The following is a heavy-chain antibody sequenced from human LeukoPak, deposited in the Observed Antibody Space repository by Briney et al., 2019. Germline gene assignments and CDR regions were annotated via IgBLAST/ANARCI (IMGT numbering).Heavy chain of an antibody. CDR3: ARHMRGYCSSTSCYASYWFDP. Sequence: SETLSLTCTVSGGSITSYYWGWFRQPPGKGLEWIGYIYYSGSTNYNPSLKSRVTISVDTSKNQFSLKLSSVTAADTAVYYCARHMRGYCSSTSCYASYWFDPWGQGTLVTVSS. D-gene: IGHD2-2*01. V-gene: IGHV4-59*08. CDR2: IYYSGST. J-gene: IGHJ5*02. CDR1: GGSITSYY.